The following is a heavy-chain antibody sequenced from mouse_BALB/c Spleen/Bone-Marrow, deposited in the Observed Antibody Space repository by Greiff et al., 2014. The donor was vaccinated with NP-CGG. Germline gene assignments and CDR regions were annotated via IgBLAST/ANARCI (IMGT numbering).Heavy chain of an antibody. CDR1: GFTFSDYY. Sequence: EVQLQQSGGGLVKPGGSLKLSCAASGFTFSDYYMYWVRQTPEKGLEWVATISDGGSYTYYPDSVKGRFTISRDNAKNSLYLQMTSLKSEDTAMYYCARDSYYYGSIYWYFDVWGAGTTVTVSS. D-gene: IGHD1-1*01. V-gene: IGHV5-4*02. CDR3: ARDSYYYGSIYWYFDV. CDR2: ISDGGSYT. J-gene: IGHJ1*01.